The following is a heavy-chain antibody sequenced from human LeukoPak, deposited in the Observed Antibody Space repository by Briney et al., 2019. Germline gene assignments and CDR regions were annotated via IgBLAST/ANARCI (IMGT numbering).Heavy chain of an antibody. J-gene: IGHJ4*02. CDR1: GFTFSSYW. CDR3: ARALLRFLEWSPDY. Sequence: GGSLRLSCAASGFTFSSYWMSWVRQAPGKGLEWVANIKQDGSEKYYVDSVKGRFTISRDNAKNSLHLQMNSLRAEDTAVYYCARALLRFLEWSPDYWGQGTLVTVSS. D-gene: IGHD3-3*01. V-gene: IGHV3-7*03. CDR2: IKQDGSEK.